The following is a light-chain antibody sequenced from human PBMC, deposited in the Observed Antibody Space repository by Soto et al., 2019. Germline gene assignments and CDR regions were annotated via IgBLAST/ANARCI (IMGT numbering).Light chain of an antibody. J-gene: IGKJ1*01. CDR1: QSVSNNY. CDR3: QQYNSYS. V-gene: IGKV3-20*01. Sequence: EIVLTQSPGTLSLSPGERATLSCRASQSVSNNYLAWYQQKPGQAPRLLIYGASNRAIGIPDRFSGSGSGTDFTLTISRLEPEDFATYYCQQYNSYSFGQGTKV. CDR2: GAS.